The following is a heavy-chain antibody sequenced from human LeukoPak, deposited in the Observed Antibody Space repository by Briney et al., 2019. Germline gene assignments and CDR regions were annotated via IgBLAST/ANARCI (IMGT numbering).Heavy chain of an antibody. J-gene: IGHJ3*02. CDR3: ARATGEDAFDI. CDR1: GGSISSGGYY. Sequence: SETLPLTCTVSGGSISSGGYYWSWIRQHPGKGLEWIGYIYCSGSTYYNPSLKSRVTISVDTSKNQFSLKLSSVTAADTAVYYCARATGEDAFDIWGQGTMVTVSS. CDR2: IYCSGST. D-gene: IGHD7-27*01. V-gene: IGHV4-31*03.